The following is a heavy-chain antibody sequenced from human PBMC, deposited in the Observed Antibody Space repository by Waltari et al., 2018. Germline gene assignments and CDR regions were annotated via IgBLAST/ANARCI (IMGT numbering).Heavy chain of an antibody. V-gene: IGHV1-69*05. CDR2: IIPIFGTA. Sequence: QVQLVQSGAEVKKPGSSVKVSCKASGGTFSSYAINWVRPAPGQGLEWMGGIIPIFGTANYAQKFQGRVTITTDESTSTAYMELSSLRSEDTAVYYCARGVAVFTMVQGVAYFDYWGQGTLVTVSS. J-gene: IGHJ4*02. CDR3: ARGVAVFTMVQGVAYFDY. CDR1: GGTFSSYA. D-gene: IGHD3-10*01.